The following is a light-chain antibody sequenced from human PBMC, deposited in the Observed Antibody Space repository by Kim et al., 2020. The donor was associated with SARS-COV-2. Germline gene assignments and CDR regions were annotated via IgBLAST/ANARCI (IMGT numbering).Light chain of an antibody. CDR1: QSVSHY. J-gene: IGKJ1*01. V-gene: IGKV1-5*01. Sequence: GDRVTIPCRASQSVSHYLAWYQHKPGKAPKLLVYDASSLEGGVPPRFSGSGSGTELTLTITSLQPDDFATYYCHQYGSSPWSFGQGTKVDIK. CDR3: HQYGSSPWS. CDR2: DAS.